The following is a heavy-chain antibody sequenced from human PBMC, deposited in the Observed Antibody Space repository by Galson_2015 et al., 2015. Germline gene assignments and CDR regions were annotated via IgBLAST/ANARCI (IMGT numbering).Heavy chain of an antibody. CDR2: IKSDGSST. Sequence: SLRLSCAASGFTLSSYWMHWVRQAPGKGLVWVSRIKSDGSSTSYADSVKGRFTISRDNAKNTLYLQMNSLRAEDTAVYYCARGWQMSPIYWGQGTLVTVSS. CDR3: ARGWQMSPIY. V-gene: IGHV3-74*01. CDR1: GFTLSSYW. J-gene: IGHJ4*02. D-gene: IGHD5-24*01.